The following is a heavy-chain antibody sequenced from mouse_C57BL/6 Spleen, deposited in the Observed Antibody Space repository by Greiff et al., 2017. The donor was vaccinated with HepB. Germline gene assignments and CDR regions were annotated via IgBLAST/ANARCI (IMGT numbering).Heavy chain of an antibody. CDR2: ISYDGSN. D-gene: IGHD5-1*01. J-gene: IGHJ4*01. Sequence: EVQLVESGPGLVKPSQSLSLTCSVTGYSITSGYYWNWIRQFPGNKLEWMGYISYDGSNNYNPSLKNRISITRDTSKNQFFLKLNSVTTEDTATYYCARGGSTGGYYYAMDYWGQGTSVTVSS. CDR3: ARGGSTGGYYYAMDY. CDR1: GYSITSGYY. V-gene: IGHV3-6*01.